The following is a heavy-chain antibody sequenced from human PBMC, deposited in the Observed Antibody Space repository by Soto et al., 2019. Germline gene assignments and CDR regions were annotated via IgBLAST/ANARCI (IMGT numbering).Heavy chain of an antibody. J-gene: IGHJ4*02. Sequence: ASVKVSCKASGYTFTSYAMHWVRQAPGQRLEWMGWINAGNGNTKYSQKFQGRVTITRDTSASTAYMELSSLRSEDTAVYYCAAATAGIAAAGKRPYFDYWGQGTLVTVSS. CDR3: AAATAGIAAAGKRPYFDY. CDR2: INAGNGNT. CDR1: GYTFTSYA. D-gene: IGHD6-13*01. V-gene: IGHV1-3*01.